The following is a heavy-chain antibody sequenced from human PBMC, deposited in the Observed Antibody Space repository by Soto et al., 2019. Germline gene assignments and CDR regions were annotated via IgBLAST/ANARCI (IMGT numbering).Heavy chain of an antibody. D-gene: IGHD3-22*01. CDR2: IYYSGST. V-gene: IGHV4-30-4*01. Sequence: SETLSLTCTVSGGSISSGDYYWSWIRQPPGKGLEWIGYIYYSGSTYYNPSLKSRVTISVDTSKNQFSLKLSSVTAADTAVYYCARLTYYYDDSSGYDDYWGQGTLVTVSS. J-gene: IGHJ4*02. CDR3: ARLTYYYDDSSGYDDY. CDR1: GGSISSGDYY.